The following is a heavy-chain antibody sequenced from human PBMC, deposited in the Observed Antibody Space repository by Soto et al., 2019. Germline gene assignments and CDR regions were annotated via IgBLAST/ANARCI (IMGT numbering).Heavy chain of an antibody. J-gene: IGHJ5*01. CDR2: SYYSGRA. Sequence: QVQLQESGPGLVKPSETLSLTCTVSGGSISSYYWSWIRQPPGKGLEWIGYSYYSGRANYNPSLKSRATITVATSKNQSSLKLSAVTAADTAVYYCARQHHSSRQGTLVTVSS. CDR1: GGSISSYY. CDR3: ARQHHS. V-gene: IGHV4-59*08.